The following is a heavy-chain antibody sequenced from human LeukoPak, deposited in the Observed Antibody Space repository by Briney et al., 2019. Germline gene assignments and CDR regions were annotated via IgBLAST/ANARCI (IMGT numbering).Heavy chain of an antibody. D-gene: IGHD5-12*01. CDR1: GFTVSSNY. CDR2: IYSGGST. CDR3: ARASGVATSNYYYYGMDV. Sequence: GGSLRLSCAASGFTVSSNYMSWVRQAPGKGLEWVSVIYSGGSTYYADSVKGRFTISRDNSKNTLYLQMNSLRAEDTAVYYCARASGVATSNYYYYGMDVWGQGTTVTVSS. J-gene: IGHJ6*02. V-gene: IGHV3-53*01.